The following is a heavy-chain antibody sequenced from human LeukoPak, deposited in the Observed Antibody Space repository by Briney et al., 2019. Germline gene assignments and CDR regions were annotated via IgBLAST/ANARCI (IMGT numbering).Heavy chain of an antibody. CDR2: ISGSGGGT. CDR3: AKNTQYSGYYDC. J-gene: IGHJ4*02. Sequence: GGSLRLSCAASGFIFSSYAMSWVRQAPGKGLEWVSTISGSGGGTYYADSVKGRFTISRDNSKNTLYLQMNSLRAEDTAVYYCAKNTQYSGYYDCWGQGTLVAVSS. V-gene: IGHV3-23*01. CDR1: GFIFSSYA. D-gene: IGHD6-6*01.